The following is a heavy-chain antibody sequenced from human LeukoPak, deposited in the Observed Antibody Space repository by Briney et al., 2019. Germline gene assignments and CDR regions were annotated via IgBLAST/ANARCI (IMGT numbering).Heavy chain of an antibody. CDR2: IRSSIYGGTP. V-gene: IGHV3-49*04. CDR1: GFTFNTYT. D-gene: IGHD1-1*01. Sequence: PGGSLRLSCAASGFTFNTYTMNWVRQAPGKGLEWIGFIRSSIYGGTPKAAASVKGRFIFSRDDSKGVAYLRMNSLKTEDTAVYYCSREWGNGNDLRPDYWGQGTLVTVSS. CDR3: SREWGNGNDLRPDY. J-gene: IGHJ4*02.